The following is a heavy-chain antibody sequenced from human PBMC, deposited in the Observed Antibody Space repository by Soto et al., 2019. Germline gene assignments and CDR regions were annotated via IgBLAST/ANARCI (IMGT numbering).Heavy chain of an antibody. CDR3: VKDVGYGFILFDY. Sequence: LRLSCIASGFTFSSFGMTWVRQAPGKGLEWVSTVNGGGDSTHYADSVKGRFSIFRDNSKNTVYLQMNSLRAEDTAIYYCVKDVGYGFILFDYWGQGTLVTVSS. D-gene: IGHD3-10*01. J-gene: IGHJ4*02. CDR1: GFTFSSFG. CDR2: VNGGGDST. V-gene: IGHV3-23*01.